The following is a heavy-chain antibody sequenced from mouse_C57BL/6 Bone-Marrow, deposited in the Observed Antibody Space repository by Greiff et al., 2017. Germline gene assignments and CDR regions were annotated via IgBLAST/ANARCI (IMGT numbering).Heavy chain of an antibody. D-gene: IGHD1-1*01. CDR3: ASFPSGYCGSSYIDVAMAD. Sequence: VQLMESGPGLVAPSQSLSITCTVSGFSLTSYAISWVRQPPGKGLEWLGVIWTGGGTNYNSALKSRLSISKDNSKSQVFLKMNSLQTDDTARYYCASFPSGYCGSSYIDVAMADWGQGTSVTVSS. CDR2: IWTGGGT. J-gene: IGHJ4*01. CDR1: GFSLTSYA. V-gene: IGHV2-9-1*01.